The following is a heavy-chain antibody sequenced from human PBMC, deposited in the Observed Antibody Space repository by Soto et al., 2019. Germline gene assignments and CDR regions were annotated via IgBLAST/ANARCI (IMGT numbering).Heavy chain of an antibody. J-gene: IGHJ4*02. CDR3: AREYCTNGVCYELDY. CDR1: GGSISSYY. D-gene: IGHD2-8*01. Sequence: ETLSLTCTVSGGSISSYYWSWIRQPPGKGLEWIGYIYYSGSTNYNPSLKSRVTISVDTSKNQFSLKLSSVTAADTAVYYCAREYCTNGVCYELDYWGQGTLVTVSS. V-gene: IGHV4-59*12. CDR2: IYYSGST.